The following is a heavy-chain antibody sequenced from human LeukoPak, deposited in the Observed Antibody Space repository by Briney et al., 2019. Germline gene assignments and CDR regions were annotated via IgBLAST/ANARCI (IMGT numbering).Heavy chain of an antibody. D-gene: IGHD3-22*01. Sequence: ASVKVSCKASGYTFTSYGISWVRQAPGQGLEWMGWISVYNGNTNYAQKFQGRVTMTTDTSTSTSCMELRSLRYDDTAVYYCARDSYYYDSSGYYQYYFDYWGQGTLVTVSS. CDR2: ISVYNGNT. V-gene: IGHV1-18*01. CDR1: GYTFTSYG. CDR3: ARDSYYYDSSGYYQYYFDY. J-gene: IGHJ4*02.